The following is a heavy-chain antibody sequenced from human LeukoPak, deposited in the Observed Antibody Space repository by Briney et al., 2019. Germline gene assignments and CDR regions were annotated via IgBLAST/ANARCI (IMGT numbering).Heavy chain of an antibody. CDR1: GFTFSSYA. D-gene: IGHD6-19*01. CDR2: ISGSGAST. CDR3: AKDPAVANTARRFQH. V-gene: IGHV3-23*01. J-gene: IGHJ1*01. Sequence: GGSLRLSCVASGFTFSSYAMSWVRQAPGKGLEWVSGISGSGASTYYADSVKGRFTISRDNSKNTLYLQMNSLRAEDTAVYYCAKDPAVANTARRFQHWSQGTLVTVTS.